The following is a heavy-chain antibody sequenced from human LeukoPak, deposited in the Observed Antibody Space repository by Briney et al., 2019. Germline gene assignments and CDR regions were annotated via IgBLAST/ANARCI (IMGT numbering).Heavy chain of an antibody. V-gene: IGHV4-30-4*01. CDR1: NDSISSGDYY. Sequence: SETLSLTCTVSNDSISSGDYYWNWIRQPPGKGLEWIGYIFHRGGTSYNPSLKSRILFSVDTSQNQFSLKLNSVTAADTAVYYCARAGRGSSWYLGYWGQGTLVTVSS. D-gene: IGHD6-13*01. J-gene: IGHJ4*02. CDR3: ARAGRGSSWYLGY. CDR2: IFHRGGT.